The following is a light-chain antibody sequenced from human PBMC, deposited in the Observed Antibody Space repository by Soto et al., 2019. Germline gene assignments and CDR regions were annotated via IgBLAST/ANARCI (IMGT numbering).Light chain of an antibody. Sequence: ETVLTQAPGTLAVSPGERATLSCRASQSVSGSRLAWYHQKPGQAPRLLIYGAFNRVTGIPVRFSGSGSGTDFTLTISRLDLVDFSVYYCQQHAYPPPSLAQGRKVEMK. J-gene: IGKJ1*01. CDR1: QSVSGSR. CDR3: QQHAYPPPS. V-gene: IGKV3-20*01. CDR2: GAF.